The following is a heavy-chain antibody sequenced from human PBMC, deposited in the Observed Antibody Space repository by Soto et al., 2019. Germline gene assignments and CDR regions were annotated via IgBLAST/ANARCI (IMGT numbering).Heavy chain of an antibody. V-gene: IGHV1-18*01. J-gene: IGHJ3*02. Sequence: QVQLVQSGAEVKKPGASVKVSCKASGYTFTSYGISWVRQAPGQGLEWLGWISAYNGNTNYAQKLQGRVTMTTDTSTSTAYMELRSLRSDDTAVYYCAGEELRYCDWLPDDAFDIWGQGTMVTVSS. CDR1: GYTFTSYG. D-gene: IGHD3-9*01. CDR3: AGEELRYCDWLPDDAFDI. CDR2: ISAYNGNT.